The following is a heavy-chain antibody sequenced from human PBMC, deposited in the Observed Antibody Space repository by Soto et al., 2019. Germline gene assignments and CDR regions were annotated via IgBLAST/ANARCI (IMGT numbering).Heavy chain of an antibody. Sequence: GGSLRLSCAASGFTFDDYGMSWVRQAPGKGLEWVSCINWNGGSTGYADSVKGRFTISRDNAKNSLYLQMNSLRAEDTALYYCARGYCSGGSCYSDEFDYWGQGTLVTVSS. D-gene: IGHD2-15*01. V-gene: IGHV3-20*04. CDR3: ARGYCSGGSCYSDEFDY. J-gene: IGHJ4*02. CDR1: GFTFDDYG. CDR2: INWNGGST.